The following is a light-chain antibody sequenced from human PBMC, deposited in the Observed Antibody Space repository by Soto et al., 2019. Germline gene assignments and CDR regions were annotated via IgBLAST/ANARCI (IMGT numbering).Light chain of an antibody. CDR3: ATWDDSLNGYV. J-gene: IGLJ1*01. Sequence: QSALTQTPSASATPGQRVTISCSGTNSNIESNTIAWYQQLPGTAPKRLIHSNNQRPSGVPDRFSASKSGTSASLAISGLQSEDEADYYCATWDDSLNGYVFGTGTKVTV. CDR2: SNN. V-gene: IGLV1-44*01. CDR1: NSNIESNT.